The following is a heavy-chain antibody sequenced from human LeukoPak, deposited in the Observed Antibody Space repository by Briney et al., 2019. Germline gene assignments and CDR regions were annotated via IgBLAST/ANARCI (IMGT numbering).Heavy chain of an antibody. CDR3: AXFDVSFECWFDP. CDR2: IYPGDSST. Sequence: GESLKISCKGSGFTFTNYCIAWGRQMPGKRLEGMGNIYPGDSSTRYSPSSQGQVTISADTPTSASYLQWKSLRAPDTARYYCAXFDVSFECWFDPWGQGTVVSVSS. J-gene: IGHJ5*02. CDR1: GFTFTNYC. V-gene: IGHV5-51*04. D-gene: IGHD5/OR15-5a*01.